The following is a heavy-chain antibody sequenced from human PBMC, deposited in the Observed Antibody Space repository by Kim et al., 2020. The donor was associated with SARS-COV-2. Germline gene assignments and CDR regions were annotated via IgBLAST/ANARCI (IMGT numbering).Heavy chain of an antibody. CDR1: GYTFTSYG. D-gene: IGHD1-26*01. CDR2: ISAYNGNT. J-gene: IGHJ4*02. V-gene: IGHV1-18*01. CDR3: ARTPGCLGSYYFDY. Sequence: ASVKVSCKASGYTFTSYGISWVRQAPGQGLEWMGWISAYNGNTNYAQKLQGRVTMTTDTSTSTAYMELRSLRSDDTAVYYCARTPGCLGSYYFDYWGQGTLVTVSS.